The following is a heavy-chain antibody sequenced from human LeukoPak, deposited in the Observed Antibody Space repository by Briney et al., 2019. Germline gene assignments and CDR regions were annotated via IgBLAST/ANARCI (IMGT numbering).Heavy chain of an antibody. CDR2: IIAYNGNT. Sequence: GASVKVSCKASGHTFTSYGISWVRQAPGQGLEWMGWIIAYNGNTNYAQKLQGRVTMTTDTSTSTAYMELRSLRSDDTAVYYCARVYYDFWSGYEYDAFDIWGQGTMVTVSS. D-gene: IGHD3-3*01. V-gene: IGHV1-18*01. CDR3: ARVYYDFWSGYEYDAFDI. J-gene: IGHJ3*02. CDR1: GHTFTSYG.